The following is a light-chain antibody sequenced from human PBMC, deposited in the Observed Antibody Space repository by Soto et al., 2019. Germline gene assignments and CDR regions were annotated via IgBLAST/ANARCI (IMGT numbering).Light chain of an antibody. V-gene: IGKV3-11*01. CDR2: GAS. J-gene: IGKJ5*01. Sequence: EIVLTQSPATLSLSPGERATLSCRASQSVSSYLAWYQQKPGQAPRLLIYGASSRATGISDRFSGSESGAVFTLTISSLQPEDFATYYCQQLHSYPITFGQGTRLEIK. CDR3: QQLHSYPIT. CDR1: QSVSSY.